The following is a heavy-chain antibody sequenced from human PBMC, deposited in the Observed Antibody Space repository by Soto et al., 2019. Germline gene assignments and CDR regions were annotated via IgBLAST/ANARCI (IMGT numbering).Heavy chain of an antibody. Sequence: GSLRLSCVASEFSFSRYAMTWVRQAAGKGLQWVAGLGPDGRNTFYGESVRGRFTISRDNSRNTLYLQMSSLRAEDTAVYFCVKQTTTWTDSFFDFWGQGIQVTVSS. V-gene: IGHV3-23*01. CDR3: VKQTTTWTDSFFDF. J-gene: IGHJ4*02. CDR1: EFSFSRYA. CDR2: LGPDGRNT. D-gene: IGHD4-17*01.